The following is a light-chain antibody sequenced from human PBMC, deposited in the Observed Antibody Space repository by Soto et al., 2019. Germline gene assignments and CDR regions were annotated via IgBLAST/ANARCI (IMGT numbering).Light chain of an antibody. J-gene: IGLJ1*01. CDR1: SSEVGSHNF. CDR3: SSCARSNTFV. CDR2: DVS. V-gene: IGLV2-14*03. Sequence: QSVPTQPASVSGSPGQSSTMSCTGTSSEVGSHNFASWYQQHPGKAPKLLIYDVSNRPSGVSYRFSGSKSGNTASLTISGLQAEDEADYYCSSCARSNTFVFGNGIKLTVL.